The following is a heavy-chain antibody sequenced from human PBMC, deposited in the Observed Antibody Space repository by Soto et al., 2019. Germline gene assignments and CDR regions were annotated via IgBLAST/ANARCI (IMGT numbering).Heavy chain of an antibody. CDR1: GYTFTSYA. D-gene: IGHD2-15*01. J-gene: IGHJ5*02. CDR2: INAGNGNT. V-gene: IGHV1-3*01. Sequence: ASVKVSCKASGYTFTSYAMHWVRQAPGQRLEWMGWINAGNGNTKYSQKFQGRVTITRDTSASTAYMELSSLRSEDTAVYYCARDGIGYCSGGSCLYNWFDPWGQGTLVTVS. CDR3: ARDGIGYCSGGSCLYNWFDP.